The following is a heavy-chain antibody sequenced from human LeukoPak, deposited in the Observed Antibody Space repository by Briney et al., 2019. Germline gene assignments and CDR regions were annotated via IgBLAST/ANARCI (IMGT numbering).Heavy chain of an antibody. Sequence: PSETLSLTCAVYGGSFSGYYWSWIRQPPGKGLEWIGEINHSGGTNYNPSLKSRVTISVDTSKNQFSLKLSSVTAADTAVYYCARDHAGRDTVVVPAAYDYWGQGTLVTVSS. CDR1: GGSFSGYY. CDR3: ARDHAGRDTVVVPAAYDY. CDR2: INHSGGT. V-gene: IGHV4-34*01. J-gene: IGHJ4*02. D-gene: IGHD2-2*01.